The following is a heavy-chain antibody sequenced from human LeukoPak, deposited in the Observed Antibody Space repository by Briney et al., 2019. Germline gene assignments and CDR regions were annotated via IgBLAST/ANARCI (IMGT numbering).Heavy chain of an antibody. Sequence: PGGSLRLSCAASGFTFSTYAMSWVRQAPGKGLEWASAVSGNGGSTNYADSVKGRFTISRDNSKNTVYLQMNSLRAEDTAVYYCAKSPGSTYLFDYWGQGTLVTVSS. J-gene: IGHJ4*02. V-gene: IGHV3-23*01. D-gene: IGHD2-2*01. CDR3: AKSPGSTYLFDY. CDR2: VSGNGGST. CDR1: GFTFSTYA.